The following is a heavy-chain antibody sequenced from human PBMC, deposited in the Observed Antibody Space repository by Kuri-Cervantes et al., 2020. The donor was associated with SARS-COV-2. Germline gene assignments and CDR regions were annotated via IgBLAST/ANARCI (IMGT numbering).Heavy chain of an antibody. CDR3: ARDFIAAAGIDY. CDR2: IIPILGTA. J-gene: IGHJ4*02. Sequence: SVKVSCKASGGTFSSYAISWVQQAPGQGLEWMGRIIPILGTANYAQKFQGRVTITADKSTSTAYVELSSLRSEDTAVYYCARDFIAAAGIDYWGQGTLVTVSS. V-gene: IGHV1-69*04. CDR1: GGTFSSYA. D-gene: IGHD6-13*01.